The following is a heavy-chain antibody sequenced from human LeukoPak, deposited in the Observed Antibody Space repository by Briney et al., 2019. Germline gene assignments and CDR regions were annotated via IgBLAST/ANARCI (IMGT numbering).Heavy chain of an antibody. J-gene: IGHJ3*02. Sequence: GGSLRLSCAASGFSFSTYWMTWVRQAPGKGLELVAHIPPNGGDKSYVDSVRDRFTISRDNAQKSLYLQINSLRADDTAVYYCVRDVGYFTFDMWGQGTMVTVSS. CDR1: GFSFSTYW. V-gene: IGHV3-7*01. CDR2: IPPNGGDK. D-gene: IGHD2-2*03. CDR3: VRDVGYFTFDM.